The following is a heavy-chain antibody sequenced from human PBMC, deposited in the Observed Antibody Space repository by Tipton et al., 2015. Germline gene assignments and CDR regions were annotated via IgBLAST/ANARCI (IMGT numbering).Heavy chain of an antibody. CDR3: ARDQDIVPAIPDAFDI. D-gene: IGHD5-12*01. CDR2: ISTYNGNT. V-gene: IGHV1-18*01. Sequence: QSGAEVKKPGSSVRLSCKASGVTFTFTTYSISWVRQAPGQGLEWMGWISTYNGNTDYAQKFQDRVTMTTDTSTSTAYMELRSLRSDDTAVYYCARDQDIVPAIPDAFDIWGQGTLVTVPS. J-gene: IGHJ3*02. CDR1: GVTFTFTTYS.